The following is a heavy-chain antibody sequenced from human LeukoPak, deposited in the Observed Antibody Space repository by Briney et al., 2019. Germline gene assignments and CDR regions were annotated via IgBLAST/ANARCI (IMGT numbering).Heavy chain of an antibody. CDR3: ASLNAGSDY. D-gene: IGHD3-10*01. CDR1: GGTFSSYA. Sequence: ASVKVSCKASGGTFSSYAISRARQAPGQGLEWMGRIIPIFGTANYAQKFQGRVTITTDESTSTAYMELSSLRSEDTAVYYCASLNAGSDYWGQGTLVTVSS. V-gene: IGHV1-69*05. CDR2: IIPIFGTA. J-gene: IGHJ4*02.